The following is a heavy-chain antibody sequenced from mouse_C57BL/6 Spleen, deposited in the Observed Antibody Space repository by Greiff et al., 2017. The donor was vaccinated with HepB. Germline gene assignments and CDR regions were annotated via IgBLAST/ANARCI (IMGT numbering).Heavy chain of an antibody. CDR1: GFTFSSYA. V-gene: IGHV5-4*03. Sequence: EVKVEESGGGLVKPGGSLKLSCAASGFTFSSYAMSWVRQTPEKRLEWVATISDGGSYTYYPDNVKCRFTISRDNAQNNLYLQMSHLKSEDTAMYYCARVYSNHEGFAYWGQGTLVTVSA. D-gene: IGHD2-5*01. CDR2: ISDGGSYT. CDR3: ARVYSNHEGFAY. J-gene: IGHJ3*01.